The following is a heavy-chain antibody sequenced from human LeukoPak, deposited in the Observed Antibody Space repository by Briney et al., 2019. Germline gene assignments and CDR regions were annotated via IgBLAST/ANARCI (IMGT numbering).Heavy chain of an antibody. CDR2: LNPSGGSS. D-gene: IGHD5-24*01. CDR3: ASVYKHGMDV. CDR1: GYTVTSYY. J-gene: IGHJ6*02. V-gene: IGHV1-46*01. Sequence: ASVKVSCTASGYTVTSYYMHWVRQAPGQGLEWMVILNPSGGSSNYAQKFQGRATLTRATSTGTVYMELSSLRSEDTAVYYCASVYKHGMDVWGQGTTVIVSS.